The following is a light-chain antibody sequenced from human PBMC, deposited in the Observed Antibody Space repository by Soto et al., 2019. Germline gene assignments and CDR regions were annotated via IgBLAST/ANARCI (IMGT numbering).Light chain of an antibody. CDR2: GAS. Sequence: EIVLTQSPGTLSLSPGERATLSCRASQSVSSYLAWYQHKPGQAPRLLIYGASTRATGIPSRFSGSGSGTEFTLTISSLEPEDFAVYYCQQRSNWPPKITFGQGTRLEIK. V-gene: IGKV3-11*01. CDR3: QQRSNWPPKIT. J-gene: IGKJ5*01. CDR1: QSVSSY.